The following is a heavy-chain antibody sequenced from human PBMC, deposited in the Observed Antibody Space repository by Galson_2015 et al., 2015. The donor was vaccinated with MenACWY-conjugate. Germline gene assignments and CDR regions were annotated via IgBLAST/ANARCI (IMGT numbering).Heavy chain of an antibody. D-gene: IGHD3-22*01. Sequence: SLRLSCAASGFTFSNHAMSWVRQAPGKGQDWVSSIRGSADSTYFADSVRGRFTISRDNSENTVSLQMNSLRAEEAAVYQCAKRYYSDSSGYLGSIDYWGQGTLVTVSS. CDR2: IRGSADST. J-gene: IGHJ4*02. V-gene: IGHV3-23*01. CDR3: AKRYYSDSSGYLGSIDY. CDR1: GFTFSNHA.